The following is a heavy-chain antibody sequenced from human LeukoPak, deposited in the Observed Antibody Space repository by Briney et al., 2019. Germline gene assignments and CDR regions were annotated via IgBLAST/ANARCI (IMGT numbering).Heavy chain of an antibody. CDR3: AKVSLRGYSYGFHNYMDV. V-gene: IGHV3-43*02. CDR1: GFTFDDYA. Sequence: GGSLRLSCAASGFTFDDYAMHWVRQAPGKGLEWVSLIGGDGGSTYYADSVKGRFTISRDNSKNSLYLQMNSLRTEDTALYYCAKVSLRGYSYGFHNYMDVWGKGPAVSVSS. CDR2: IGGDGGST. J-gene: IGHJ6*03. D-gene: IGHD5-18*01.